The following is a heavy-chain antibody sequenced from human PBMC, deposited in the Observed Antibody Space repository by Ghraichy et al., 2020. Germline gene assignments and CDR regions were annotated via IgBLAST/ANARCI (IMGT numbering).Heavy chain of an antibody. CDR2: ISWDGGST. CDR3: AKDRGYRYGYRTLDY. D-gene: IGHD5-18*01. V-gene: IGHV3-43*01. CDR1: GFTFDDYT. Sequence: GGSLRLSCAASGFTFDDYTMHWVRQAPGKGLEWVSLISWDGGSTNYADSVKGRFTISRDNSKNSLYLQMNSLRTEDTALYYCAKDRGYRYGYRTLDYWSQDRWSPSHQ. J-gene: IGHJ4*01.